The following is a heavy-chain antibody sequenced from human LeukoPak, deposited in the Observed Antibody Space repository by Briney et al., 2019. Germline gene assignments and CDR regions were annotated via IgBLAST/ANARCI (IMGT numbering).Heavy chain of an antibody. V-gene: IGHV4-4*07. CDR3: ARAVIYYDSSVPCNWFDP. J-gene: IGHJ5*02. CDR1: GGSISSYY. D-gene: IGHD3-22*01. Sequence: SETLSLTCTVSGGSISSYYWSWIRQPAGKGLEWIGRIYTSGSTNYNPSLKSRVTMSVDTSKNQFSLKLSSVTAADTAVYYCARAVIYYDSSVPCNWFDPWGQGTLVTVSS. CDR2: IYTSGST.